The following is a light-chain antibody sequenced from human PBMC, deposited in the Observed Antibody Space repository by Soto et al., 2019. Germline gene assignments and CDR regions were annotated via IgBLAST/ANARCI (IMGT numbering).Light chain of an antibody. Sequence: QSALTQPASLSGSPGQSITISCTGTSSDVGSYDLVSWYQQPPGKAPKLMIYEDPKRPSGISTRFSGSKSVNAASLNISVLQAEDQVDYYCCSYAGSGTFVFGTGTKLTVL. V-gene: IGLV2-23*01. CDR3: CSYAGSGTFV. J-gene: IGLJ1*01. CDR1: SSDVGSYDL. CDR2: EDP.